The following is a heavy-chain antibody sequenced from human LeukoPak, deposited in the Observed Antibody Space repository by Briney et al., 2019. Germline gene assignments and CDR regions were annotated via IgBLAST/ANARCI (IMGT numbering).Heavy chain of an antibody. J-gene: IGHJ4*02. Sequence: GGSLRLSCAASGFTFSSYSMNWVRQAPGKRLEWVSYISSRSSTIYYADSVKGRFTISRDNAKNSLYLQMNSLRAEDTAVYYCARVALRVVTEDYWGQGTLVTVSS. CDR1: GFTFSSYS. CDR3: ARVALRVVTEDY. V-gene: IGHV3-48*01. D-gene: IGHD2-21*02. CDR2: ISSRSSTI.